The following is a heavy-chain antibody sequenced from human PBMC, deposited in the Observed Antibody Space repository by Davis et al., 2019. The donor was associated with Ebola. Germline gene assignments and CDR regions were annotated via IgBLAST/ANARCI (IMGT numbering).Heavy chain of an antibody. Sequence: MPSETLSLTCAVYGVSFSGYDWSWIRQAPGQGLEWIGEINHRGSTNYNPSLKSRVTISVDTSKNQFSLKLSSVTAADTAVYYCARAIAAGTYYYYYYGMDVWGQGTTVTVSS. CDR3: ARAIAAGTYYYYYYGMDV. CDR2: INHRGST. D-gene: IGHD6-13*01. CDR1: GVSFSGYD. J-gene: IGHJ6*02. V-gene: IGHV4-34*01.